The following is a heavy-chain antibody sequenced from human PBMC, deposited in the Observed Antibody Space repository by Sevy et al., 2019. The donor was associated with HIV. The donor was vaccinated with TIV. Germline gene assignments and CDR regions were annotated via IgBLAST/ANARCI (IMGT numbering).Heavy chain of an antibody. D-gene: IGHD3-10*01. CDR2: VSAYNGNT. Sequence: ASVKVSCKASSYSFNSFGISWVRQAPGQGLEWMGYVSAYNGNTNYPQSLQGRVTMTTDTSTGTAYMELRGLRSDDTAVYYCAVCVGLPVVRGVNFDYWGQGTLVTVSS. CDR1: SYSFNSFG. V-gene: IGHV1-18*01. CDR3: AVCVGLPVVRGVNFDY. J-gene: IGHJ4*02.